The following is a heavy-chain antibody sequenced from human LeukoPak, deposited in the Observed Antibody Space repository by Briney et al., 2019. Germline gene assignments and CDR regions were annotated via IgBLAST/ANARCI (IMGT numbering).Heavy chain of an antibody. CDR2: INADGSTT. CDR3: VVVVEPPDSDGFDV. J-gene: IGHJ3*01. CDR1: GFTFGNSW. V-gene: IGHV3-74*01. D-gene: IGHD1-14*01. Sequence: GGSLRLSCAASGFTFGNSWVHWVRQAPGKGLVWVSLINADGSTTTYADSVKGRFTISRDIARNTVSLQMNSLTIEDTAVYYCVVVVEPPDSDGFDVWGQGTMITVSS.